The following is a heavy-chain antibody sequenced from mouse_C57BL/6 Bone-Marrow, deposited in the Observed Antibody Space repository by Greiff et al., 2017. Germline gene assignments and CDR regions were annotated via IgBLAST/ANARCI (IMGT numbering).Heavy chain of an antibody. D-gene: IGHD2-3*01. CDR1: GFNIKDDY. V-gene: IGHV14-4*01. Sequence: EVMLVESGAELVRPGASVKLSCTASGFNIKDDYIHWVKQRPEQGLEWIGWIDPEIGDTEYASKFQGKATITSYTSSNTAYLQLSSLTSEDTAVYYCSSFDGNYFDFWGQGTPLTVAS. J-gene: IGHJ2*01. CDR2: IDPEIGDT. CDR3: SSFDGNYFDF.